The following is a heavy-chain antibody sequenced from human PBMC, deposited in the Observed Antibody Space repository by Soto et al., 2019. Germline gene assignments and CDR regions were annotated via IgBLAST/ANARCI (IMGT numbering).Heavy chain of an antibody. CDR3: AREGRGYNYGDYFYY. J-gene: IGHJ4*02. V-gene: IGHV3-48*03. D-gene: IGHD5-18*01. CDR2: ISSSGSTI. CDR1: GFTLSSYE. Sequence: EVQLVESGGGLVQPGGSLRLSCAASGFTLSSYEMNWVRQAPGKGLEWVSYISSSGSTIYYADSVKGRFTISRDNANNSLYLQMNSLRAEDTAVYYCAREGRGYNYGDYFYYWGQGTLVTVSS.